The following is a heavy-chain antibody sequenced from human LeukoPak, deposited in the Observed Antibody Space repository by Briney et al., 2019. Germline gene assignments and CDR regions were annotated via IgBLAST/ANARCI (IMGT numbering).Heavy chain of an antibody. J-gene: IGHJ6*03. CDR1: GGALSSYY. CDR2: IYYSGST. Sequence: SETLSLTCTVSGGALSSYYWSWIRQPPGKGLEWSGDIYYSGSTNYNPSLKSRVTISVDTSKNQFSLKMSSVTAADTAVYYCARVTESYGSGRRHNYYYYYMDVWGKGTTVTISS. D-gene: IGHD3-10*01. V-gene: IGHV4-59*01. CDR3: ARVTESYGSGRRHNYYYYYMDV.